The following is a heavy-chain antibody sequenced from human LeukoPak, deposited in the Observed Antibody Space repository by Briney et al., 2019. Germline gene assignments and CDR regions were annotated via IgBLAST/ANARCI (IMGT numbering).Heavy chain of an antibody. J-gene: IGHJ4*02. CDR2: IYPDDSDT. V-gene: IGHV5-51*01. D-gene: IGHD5-18*01. CDR1: GYTFSNYW. Sequence: GESLKISCKASGYTFSNYWIGWVRQMPGKGLEWMGIIYPDDSDTKYSPSFQGQVTISADKSISTAYLQWSSLKASDTAIYYCARLGGYSYGSVFDYWGQGTLVTVSS. CDR3: ARLGGYSYGSVFDY.